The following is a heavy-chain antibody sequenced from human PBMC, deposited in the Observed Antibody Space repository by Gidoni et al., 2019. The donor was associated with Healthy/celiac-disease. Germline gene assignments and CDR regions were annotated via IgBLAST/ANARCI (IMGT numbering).Heavy chain of an antibody. Sequence: EVQLVESGGGVVRPGGSLRLSCAASGFTFDDYGMSWVRQAPGKGLEWVSGINWNGGSTGYADSVKGRFTISRDNAKNSLYLQMNSLRAEDTALYHCARDKGPSSTSWFSFGGMDVWGQGTTVTVSS. J-gene: IGHJ6*02. D-gene: IGHD2-2*01. CDR3: ARDKGPSSTSWFSFGGMDV. CDR2: INWNGGST. CDR1: GFTFDDYG. V-gene: IGHV3-20*01.